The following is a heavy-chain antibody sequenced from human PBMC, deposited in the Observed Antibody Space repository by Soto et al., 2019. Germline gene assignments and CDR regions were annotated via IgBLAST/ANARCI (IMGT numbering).Heavy chain of an antibody. CDR1: GGSISSTDHF. D-gene: IGHD3-9*01. J-gene: IGHJ4*02. CDR2: IYYTGTT. V-gene: IGHV4-39*01. Sequence: QLQLQESGPGRVKSSETLSLTCTVSGGSISSTDHFWGWIRQSPGKGLEWIGSIYYTGTTYYSPSLNVRVTISVDTSRNQFSLNLRSVTAADTAVYYCAIQVTDDMLAPPCLLDSWGQGSLVIVSS. CDR3: AIQVTDDMLAPPCLLDS.